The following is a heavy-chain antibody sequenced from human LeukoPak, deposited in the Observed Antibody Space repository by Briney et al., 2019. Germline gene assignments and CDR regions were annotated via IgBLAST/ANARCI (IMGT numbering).Heavy chain of an antibody. J-gene: IGHJ4*02. V-gene: IGHV1-69*05. CDR1: GGTFSSYA. Sequence: ASVKVSCKASGGTFSSYAISWVRQAPGQGLEWMGGIIPIFGTANYAQKFQGRVTITTDESTSTAYMELSSLRSEDTAVYYCARLYSGYRSGDYWGQGTLVTVSS. CDR3: ARLYSGYRSGDY. CDR2: IIPIFGTA. D-gene: IGHD5-12*01.